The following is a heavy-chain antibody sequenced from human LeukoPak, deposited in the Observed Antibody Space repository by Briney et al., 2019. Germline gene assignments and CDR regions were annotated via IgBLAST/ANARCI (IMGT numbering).Heavy chain of an antibody. Sequence: PSETLSLTCTVSGGSISSYYWSWIRQPPGKGLEWIGEINHSGSTNYNPSLKSRVTISVDTSKNQFSLKLSSVTAADTAVYYCARGRLNIYGSGRHEYFQHWGQGTLVTVSS. J-gene: IGHJ1*01. CDR1: GGSISSYY. CDR2: INHSGST. V-gene: IGHV4-34*01. D-gene: IGHD3-10*01. CDR3: ARGRLNIYGSGRHEYFQH.